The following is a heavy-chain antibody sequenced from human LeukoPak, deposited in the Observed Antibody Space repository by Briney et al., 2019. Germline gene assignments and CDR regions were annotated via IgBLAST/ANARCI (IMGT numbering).Heavy chain of an antibody. Sequence: GASVKVSCKASGYTFTSYGISWVRQAPGQGLEWVGWISAYNGNTNYAQKLQGRVTMTTDTSTSTAYMELRSLRSDDTAVYYCARDVRGRNYDFWSGYYTAHFDYWGQGTLVTVSS. CDR1: GYTFTSYG. CDR2: ISAYNGNT. J-gene: IGHJ4*02. V-gene: IGHV1-18*01. D-gene: IGHD3-3*01. CDR3: ARDVRGRNYDFWSGYYTAHFDY.